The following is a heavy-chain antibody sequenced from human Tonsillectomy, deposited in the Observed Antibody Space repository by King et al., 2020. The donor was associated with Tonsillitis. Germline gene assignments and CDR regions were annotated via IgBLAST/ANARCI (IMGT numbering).Heavy chain of an antibody. CDR1: GYTFTRYF. CDR3: ARDSATYYYDSSGQGYCF. J-gene: IGHJ4*01. V-gene: IGHV1-46*03. D-gene: IGHD3-22*01. Sequence: QLVQSGAEVKKPGASVKVSCKASGYTFTRYFMHWVRQAPGQGLEWMGIINPSGGSTSYAQKFQGRVTMTRDTSTSTVYMELSSLRSEDTAVYYCARDSATYYYDSSGQGYCFWGHGTLVTVSS. CDR2: INPSGGST.